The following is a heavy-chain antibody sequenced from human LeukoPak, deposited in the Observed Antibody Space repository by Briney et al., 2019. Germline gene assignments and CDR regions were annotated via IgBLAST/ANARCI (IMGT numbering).Heavy chain of an antibody. D-gene: IGHD2-15*01. CDR2: IFSGGST. V-gene: IGHV3-66*02. Sequence: GGSLRLSCAASEFNLSSNYMSWVRPAPGEGVEWVSVIFSGGSTYYVDSVKGRFSTYRDNSKNTLYLQMNSLRAEDTGVYYCASVLGGFSSFHWGQGTLVAVSS. J-gene: IGHJ4*02. CDR1: EFNLSSNY. CDR3: ASVLGGFSSFH.